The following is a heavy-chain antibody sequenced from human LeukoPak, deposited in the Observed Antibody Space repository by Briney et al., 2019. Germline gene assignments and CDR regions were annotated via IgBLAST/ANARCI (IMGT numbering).Heavy chain of an antibody. J-gene: IGHJ5*02. Sequence: PSETLSLTRTVSGGSISSYYWSWIRQPPGKGLEWIGYIYYSGSTNYNPSLKSRVTISVDTSKNQFSLKLSSVTAADTAVYYCARRYSPNWFDPWGQGTLVTVSS. CDR3: ARRYSPNWFDP. CDR2: IYYSGST. D-gene: IGHD6-13*01. V-gene: IGHV4-59*01. CDR1: GGSISSYY.